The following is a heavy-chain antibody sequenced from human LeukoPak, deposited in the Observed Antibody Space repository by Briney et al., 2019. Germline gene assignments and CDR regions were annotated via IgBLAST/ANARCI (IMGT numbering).Heavy chain of an antibody. D-gene: IGHD5-12*01. J-gene: IGHJ4*02. V-gene: IGHV3-21*01. CDR1: GFTFDSYT. Sequence: GGSLRLSCAASGFTFDSYTMNWIRQAPGKGLEWVSSISSRSGSIYYADSVRGRFTISRDNAKNSLYLQMNSLRAEDTAVYYCARDSSYGGFFDYWGQGTLVTVSS. CDR2: ISSRSGSI. CDR3: ARDSSYGGFFDY.